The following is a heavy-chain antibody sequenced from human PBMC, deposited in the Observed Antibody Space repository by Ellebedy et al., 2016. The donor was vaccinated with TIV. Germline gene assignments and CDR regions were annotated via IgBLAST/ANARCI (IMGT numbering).Heavy chain of an antibody. Sequence: SETLSLXXTVSGGSVSSVSSYWPWPRQPQGKGLEWIGYIYYSGSTNYNPSLKSRVTISVDTSKNQFALKLSSVTAADTAVYYCARDLGVSDYWGQGTLVTVSS. D-gene: IGHD2-21*01. J-gene: IGHJ4*02. CDR1: GGSVSSVSSY. CDR2: IYYSGST. CDR3: ARDLGVSDY. V-gene: IGHV4-61*01.